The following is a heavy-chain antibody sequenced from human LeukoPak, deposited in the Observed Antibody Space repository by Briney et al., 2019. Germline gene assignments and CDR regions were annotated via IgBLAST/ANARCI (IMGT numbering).Heavy chain of an antibody. CDR3: ARDNGFYFVAGTFDY. D-gene: IGHD6-19*01. CDR1: GFTVSNNY. V-gene: IGHV3-66*02. J-gene: IGHJ4*02. CDR2: IYIGGTT. Sequence: PGGSLRLSCAASGFTVSNNYMTWVRQAPGKGLEWVSTIYIGGTTDYADSVKGRFTISRDNSRNTLYLQMNSLRAEDTAVYYCARDNGFYFVAGTFDYWGQGTLVTVST.